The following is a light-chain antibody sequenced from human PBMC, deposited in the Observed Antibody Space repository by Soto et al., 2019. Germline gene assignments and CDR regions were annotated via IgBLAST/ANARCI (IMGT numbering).Light chain of an antibody. CDR3: QQYNDWPRT. CDR2: GAS. CDR1: QSFRSN. J-gene: IGKJ5*01. Sequence: EIVMTQSPATLSVSPGERVTLSCRASQSFRSNLVWYQQRPGQAPRLLIYGASTRDTGIPARFSGSESGTEFTLTISNLQSEDAAVYFCQQYNDWPRTFGQGTRLDI. V-gene: IGKV3D-15*01.